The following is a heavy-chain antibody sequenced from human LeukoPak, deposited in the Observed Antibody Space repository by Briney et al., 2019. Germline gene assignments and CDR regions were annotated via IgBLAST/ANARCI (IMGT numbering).Heavy chain of an antibody. J-gene: IGHJ6*03. V-gene: IGHV3-23*01. D-gene: IGHD2-2*03. CDR3: ATHGSAHYYMDV. CDR1: RFTFRSYA. CDR2: ISGSGDST. Sequence: PAGGSLRLSCAASRFTFRSYAMSWVRQAPGKGLEWVSAISGSGDSTFYADSVKGRFAISRDNSKNTLHLQMNSLRAEDTAVYYCATHGSAHYYMDVWGKGTTVTISS.